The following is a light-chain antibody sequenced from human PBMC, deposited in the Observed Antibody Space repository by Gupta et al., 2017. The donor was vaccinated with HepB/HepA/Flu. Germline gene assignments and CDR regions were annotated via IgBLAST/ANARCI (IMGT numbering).Light chain of an antibody. CDR1: SSDVGGYDY. J-gene: IGLJ2*01. Sequence: QSTLTQPRSVSGSPGQSVTISCTGTSSDVGGYDYVSWYQQHPGKAPKVMIYDVSKRPSGVPYRFSGSKSGNTASLTISGLQAEDEADYYCCSYAGSYTHVVFGGGTKVTVL. V-gene: IGLV2-11*01. CDR2: DVS. CDR3: CSYAGSYTHVV.